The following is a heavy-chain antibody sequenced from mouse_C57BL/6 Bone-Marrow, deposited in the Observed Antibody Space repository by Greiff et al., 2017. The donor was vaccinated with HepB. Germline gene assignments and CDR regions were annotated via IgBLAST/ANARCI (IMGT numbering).Heavy chain of an antibody. D-gene: IGHD2-4*01. J-gene: IGHJ3*01. Sequence: VQLQQSGAELVRPGASVKLSCTASGFNIKDDYMHWVKQRPEQGLEWIGWIDPENGDTEYASKFQGKATITADTSSNTAYLQLSSLTSEDTAVYYCTTSDYDRAYWGQGTLVTVSA. CDR2: IDPENGDT. V-gene: IGHV14-4*01. CDR3: TTSDYDRAY. CDR1: GFNIKDDY.